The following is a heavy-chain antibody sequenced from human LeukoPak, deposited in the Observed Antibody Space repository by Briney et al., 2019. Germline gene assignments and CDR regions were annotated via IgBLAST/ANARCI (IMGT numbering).Heavy chain of an antibody. D-gene: IGHD3-22*01. CDR2: IWFDGSVH. CDR1: GFTFSGTG. V-gene: IGHV3-33*01. Sequence: GGSLRLSCAASGFTFSGTGMHWGRQAPSKGLEWVAVIWFDGSVHYYADSVQGRFSLSRDNSKNTLYLHMNSLTADDSAVYYCARGGSQRYFYDSRGYYVDYWGQGTLVTVSS. CDR3: ARGGSQRYFYDSRGYYVDY. J-gene: IGHJ4*02.